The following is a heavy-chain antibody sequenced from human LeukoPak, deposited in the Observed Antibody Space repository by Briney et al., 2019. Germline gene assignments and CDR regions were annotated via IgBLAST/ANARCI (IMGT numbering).Heavy chain of an antibody. CDR1: GGSFSGYY. D-gene: IGHD4-11*01. Sequence: SSETLSLTCAVYGGSFSGYYWSWIRQPPGKGLEWIGEINHSGSTNYNPSLKSRVTISVDTSKNQFSLKLSSVTAADTAVYYCARHDYSRYYWGQGTLVTVSS. J-gene: IGHJ4*02. CDR3: ARHDYSRYY. V-gene: IGHV4-34*01. CDR2: INHSGST.